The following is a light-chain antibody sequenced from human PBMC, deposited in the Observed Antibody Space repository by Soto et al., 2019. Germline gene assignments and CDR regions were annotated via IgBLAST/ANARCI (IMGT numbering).Light chain of an antibody. CDR1: QSVSSY. J-gene: IGKJ3*01. CDR2: DAS. V-gene: IGKV3-11*01. Sequence: VLTQCPATLSLSPWEIATLSCRASQSVSSYLAWYQQKPGQAPRLLMYDASNRATGIPARFSGSGSGTDFTLTISSLEPEDFAVYYCQQRSNWPPEFGPGTKVDIK. CDR3: QQRSNWPPE.